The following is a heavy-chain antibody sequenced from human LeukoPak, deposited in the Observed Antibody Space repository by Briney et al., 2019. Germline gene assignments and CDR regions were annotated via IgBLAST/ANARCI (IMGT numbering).Heavy chain of an antibody. CDR1: GFTFSSYS. D-gene: IGHD6-19*01. CDR3: TRVIVAVPGYFDYFDF. V-gene: IGHV3-7*01. Sequence: GGSLRLSCAASGFTFSSYSTNWVRPAPGEGLEWVANINEDGSKKWHLGSVKGRFTVSRDNARNSLYLQMNSLRVEDTAVYYCTRVIVAVPGYFDYFDFWGQGVLVTVSS. CDR2: INEDGSKK. J-gene: IGHJ4*02.